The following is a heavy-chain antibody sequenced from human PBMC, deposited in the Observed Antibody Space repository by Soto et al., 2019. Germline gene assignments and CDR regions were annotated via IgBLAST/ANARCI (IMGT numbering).Heavy chain of an antibody. V-gene: IGHV3-33*01. Sequence: QVQLVESGGGVVQPGRSLRLSCAASGFTFSSYGMHWVRQAPGKGLEWVAVIWYDGSNKYYADSVKGRFTISRDNSKNTLYLQMNSLRAEDTAVYYCARGYSYGYRVAEGPRGAFDIWGQGTMVTVSS. D-gene: IGHD5-18*01. CDR1: GFTFSSYG. J-gene: IGHJ3*02. CDR2: IWYDGSNK. CDR3: ARGYSYGYRVAEGPRGAFDI.